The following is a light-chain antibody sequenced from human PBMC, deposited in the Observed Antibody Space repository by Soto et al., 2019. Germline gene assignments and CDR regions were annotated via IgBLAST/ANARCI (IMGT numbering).Light chain of an antibody. Sequence: EIVMTQSPATLSVSPGERATLSCRASQSVSSSLAWYQQKPGQAPRLLIFRASTRASGIPARFSGSGSGTEVTHTISSLQSEDFAVYYCQQYSNWPPFTFGTGTKVDIK. CDR2: RAS. J-gene: IGKJ3*01. V-gene: IGKV3-15*01. CDR3: QQYSNWPPFT. CDR1: QSVSSS.